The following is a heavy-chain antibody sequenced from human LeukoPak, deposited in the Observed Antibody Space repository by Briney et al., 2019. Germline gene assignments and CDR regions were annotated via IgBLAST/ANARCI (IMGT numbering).Heavy chain of an antibody. CDR2: FSGYNGNT. V-gene: IGHV1-18*01. Sequence: ASVTVSCMPSGYTVSRHGMTCVRQAAGHRLEWLGWFSGYNGNTNYAQNVQGRVTMTTDTSTNTAYMELRSLRSDDTAVYYCAKDIHPGLDSGASCCFDYWGQGTPVTVSS. CDR3: AKDIHPGLDSGASCCFDY. J-gene: IGHJ4*02. D-gene: IGHD3-22*01. CDR1: GYTVSRHG.